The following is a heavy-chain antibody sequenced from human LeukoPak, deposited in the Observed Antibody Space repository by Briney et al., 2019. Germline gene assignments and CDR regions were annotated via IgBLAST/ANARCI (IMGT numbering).Heavy chain of an antibody. D-gene: IGHD3-22*01. Sequence: SETLSLTCTVSGGSISSYYWSWIRQPAGKGLEWIGHIYTSGSTNYNPSLKSRVTMSVDTSKNQFSLKLSSVTAADTAVYYCARVRGDGYSSPDAFDIWGQGTMVTVSS. V-gene: IGHV4-4*07. CDR1: GGSISSYY. CDR2: IYTSGST. CDR3: ARVRGDGYSSPDAFDI. J-gene: IGHJ3*02.